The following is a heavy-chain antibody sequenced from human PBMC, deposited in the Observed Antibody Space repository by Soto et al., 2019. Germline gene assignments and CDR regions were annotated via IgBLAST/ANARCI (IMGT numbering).Heavy chain of an antibody. Sequence: EVQLLESGGGLVQPGGSLRLSCAASGFTFSSYAMSWVRQAPGKGLEWVSAISGSGGSTYYADSVKGRFTISRDNSKNTLYLQMNSLSAEDTDVYYCAKASSVWLVGFFDYWGQGTLVTGSS. J-gene: IGHJ4*02. V-gene: IGHV3-23*01. CDR2: ISGSGGST. D-gene: IGHD6-19*01. CDR1: GFTFSSYA. CDR3: AKASSVWLVGFFDY.